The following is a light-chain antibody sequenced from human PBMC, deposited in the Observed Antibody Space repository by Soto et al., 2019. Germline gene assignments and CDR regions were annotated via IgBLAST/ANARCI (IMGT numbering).Light chain of an antibody. CDR3: QQYNSYSFT. CDR1: QSISSW. CDR2: DAS. Sequence: DIQMTQSPSTLSASVGDRVTITCRASQSISSWLAWYQQKTGKAPKLLIYDASSLESGVPSRFSGSGSGTEFTLTISSLQPDDFATYYCQQYNSYSFTFCPGTKVDIK. J-gene: IGKJ3*01. V-gene: IGKV1-5*01.